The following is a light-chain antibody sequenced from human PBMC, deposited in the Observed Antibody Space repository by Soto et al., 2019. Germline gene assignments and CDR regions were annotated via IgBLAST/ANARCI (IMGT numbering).Light chain of an antibody. CDR2: LGS. Sequence: DIVMTQSPLSLPVTPGEPASISCRSSQSLLHSNGYNYLDWYLQKPGESPQLLIYLGSNRASGVPDRFSGSGSGTDFTLTISRVEAEDVGVYYCMQALQITWRFGQGTKVEIK. J-gene: IGKJ1*01. CDR3: MQALQITWR. CDR1: QSLLHSNGYNY. V-gene: IGKV2-28*01.